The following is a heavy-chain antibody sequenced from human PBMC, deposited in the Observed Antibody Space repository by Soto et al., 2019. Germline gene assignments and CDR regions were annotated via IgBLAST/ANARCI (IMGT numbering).Heavy chain of an antibody. V-gene: IGHV3-30*18. CDR2: ISYDGSNK. D-gene: IGHD2-2*01. CDR1: GFTFSSYG. CDR3: AKDVVVVPAASGFYYFYGLDV. Sequence: QVQLVASGGGVVQPGRSLGLSCAASGFTFSSYGMHWVRQAPGKGLEWVAVISYDGSNKYYADSVKGRFTISRDNSKNTLYLQVHSLRVEDTAVYYCAKDVVVVPAASGFYYFYGLDVWGQGTTVTVSS. J-gene: IGHJ6*02.